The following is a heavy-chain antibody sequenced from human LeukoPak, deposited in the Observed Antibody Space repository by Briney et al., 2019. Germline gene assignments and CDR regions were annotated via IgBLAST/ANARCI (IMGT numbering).Heavy chain of an antibody. Sequence: ASVKVSCKASGYTFTSYGISWVRQAPGQGLERMGWISAYNGNTNYAQKLQGRVTMTTDTFTSTAYMELRSLRSDDTAVYYCARDAPVIGGSEVWGQGTMVTVSS. CDR1: GYTFTSYG. J-gene: IGHJ3*01. CDR2: ISAYNGNT. V-gene: IGHV1-18*01. CDR3: ARDAPVIGGSEV. D-gene: IGHD2-21*01.